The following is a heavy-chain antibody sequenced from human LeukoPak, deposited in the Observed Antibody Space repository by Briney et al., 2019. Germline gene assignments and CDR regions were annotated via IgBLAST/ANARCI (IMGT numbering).Heavy chain of an antibody. CDR3: ARQEGGYFDY. Sequence: ETLSLTCTVSGGSISSSSYYWGWIRQPPGKGLEWIGSIYYSGSTYYNPSLKSRVTISVDTSKNQFSLKLSSVTAADTAVYYCARQEGGYFDYWGQGTLVTVSS. CDR2: IYYSGST. V-gene: IGHV4-39*01. CDR1: GGSISSSSYY. D-gene: IGHD2-15*01. J-gene: IGHJ4*02.